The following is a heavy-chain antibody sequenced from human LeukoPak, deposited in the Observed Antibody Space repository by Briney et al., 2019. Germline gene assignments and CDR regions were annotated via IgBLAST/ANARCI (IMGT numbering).Heavy chain of an antibody. CDR1: GFTFSSYA. CDR3: ARGVYYYDSSGLTRPGYFQH. CDR2: ISYDGSNK. Sequence: PGRSLRLSCAASGFTFSSYAMHWVRQAPGKGLEWVAVISYDGSNKYYADSVKGRFTISRDNSKNTLYLQMNSLRAEDTAVYYCARGVYYYDSSGLTRPGYFQHWGQGTLVTVSS. J-gene: IGHJ1*01. D-gene: IGHD3-22*01. V-gene: IGHV3-30-3*01.